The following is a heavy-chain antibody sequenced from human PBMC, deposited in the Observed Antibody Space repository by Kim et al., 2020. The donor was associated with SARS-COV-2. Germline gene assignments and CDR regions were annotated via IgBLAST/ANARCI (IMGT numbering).Heavy chain of an antibody. V-gene: IGHV3-72*01. J-gene: IGHJ3*02. Sequence: GGSLRLSCAASGFTFREHYMDWVRQAPGKGLEWVGRTRNKANSDTTEYAASVKGRFTISRDDSKNSLYLQMNSLKAEDTAMYYCTRDGPSFSDTFDIWGQGTLVTVSS. CDR3: TRDGPSFSDTFDI. CDR2: TRNKANSDTT. CDR1: GFTFREHY. D-gene: IGHD3-3*01.